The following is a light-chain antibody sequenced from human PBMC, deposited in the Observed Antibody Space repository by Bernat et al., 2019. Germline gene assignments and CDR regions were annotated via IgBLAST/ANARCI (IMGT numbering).Light chain of an antibody. Sequence: QSALTQPASVSGSPGQSITISCTGTISDIWSYNVVSWYQQHPGKAPKLVIYEVTKRPSGVSERFSGSKSANKASLTISGLQPEDEAHYYCCSYAGPPIYVLFGGGTKLTVL. V-gene: IGLV2-23*02. CDR2: EVT. CDR1: ISDIWSYNV. J-gene: IGLJ3*02. CDR3: CSYAGPPIYVL.